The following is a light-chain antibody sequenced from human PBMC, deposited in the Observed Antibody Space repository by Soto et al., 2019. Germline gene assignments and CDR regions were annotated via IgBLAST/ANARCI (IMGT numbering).Light chain of an antibody. Sequence: DIVMTQSPLSLPVTLGEPASISCRSSQSLLHSNGYNYLDWYLQKPGQPPHLLVYLGSNRASGVPDRFSGSGSGTDFTLKISRVETEDVGVYYCMQALQTPLTFGQGTKLEIK. V-gene: IGKV2-28*01. CDR1: QSLLHSNGYNY. CDR3: MQALQTPLT. J-gene: IGKJ2*01. CDR2: LGS.